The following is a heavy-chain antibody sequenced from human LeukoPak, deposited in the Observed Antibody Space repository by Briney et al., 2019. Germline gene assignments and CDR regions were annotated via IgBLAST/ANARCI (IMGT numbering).Heavy chain of an antibody. V-gene: IGHV4-34*01. D-gene: IGHD5-12*01. CDR3: ARRLGRWLRFLSPYYFDY. CDR1: GGSFSGYY. Sequence: PSETLSLTCAVYGGSFSGYYWSWIRQPPGKGLEWIGEINHSGSTNYNPSLKSRVTISVDTSKNQFSLKLSSVTAADTAVYYCARRLGRWLRFLSPYYFDYWGQGTLVTVSS. J-gene: IGHJ4*02. CDR2: INHSGST.